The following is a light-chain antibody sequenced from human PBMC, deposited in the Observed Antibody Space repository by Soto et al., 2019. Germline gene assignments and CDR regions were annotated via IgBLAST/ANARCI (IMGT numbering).Light chain of an antibody. CDR2: GAS. J-gene: IGKJ1*01. CDR1: QSVSSN. V-gene: IGKV3-15*01. Sequence: IWMTQSPATLSVSPGERATLSCRASQSVSSNLAWYQHKPGQAPRLLTYGASTRATGIPARFSGSGSGTEFTLTISSLQPEDFAVYYCQQYYNWPRTFGQGTKVDIK. CDR3: QQYYNWPRT.